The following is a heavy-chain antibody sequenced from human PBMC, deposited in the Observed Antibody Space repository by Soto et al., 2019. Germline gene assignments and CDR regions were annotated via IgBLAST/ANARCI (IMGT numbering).Heavy chain of an antibody. V-gene: IGHV4-59*12. CDR3: ARADTAMTTPFYY. CDR2: VDYSGTA. D-gene: IGHD5-18*01. CDR1: GGSISNFY. Sequence: PSETLSLTCTVSGGSISNFYWSWIRQPPGKGLEWIGYVDYSGTANYNPSLKSRVSMSVDTSKNQLSLKVTSVTAADTAMYYCARADTAMTTPFYYWGQGTLVTVSS. J-gene: IGHJ4*02.